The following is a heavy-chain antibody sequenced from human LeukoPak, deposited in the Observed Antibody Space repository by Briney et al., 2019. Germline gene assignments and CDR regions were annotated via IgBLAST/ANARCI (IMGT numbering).Heavy chain of an antibody. CDR1: GFTFSSYA. D-gene: IGHD1-26*01. CDR3: ARDSGASSAEYFQH. Sequence: PGGSLRLSCAASGFTFSSYAMNWVRQAPGKGLEWVSAISGSGGSTYYADSVKGRFTISRDNSKNTLYLQMNSLRAEDTAVYYCARDSGASSAEYFQHWGQGTLVTVSS. J-gene: IGHJ1*01. V-gene: IGHV3-23*01. CDR2: ISGSGGST.